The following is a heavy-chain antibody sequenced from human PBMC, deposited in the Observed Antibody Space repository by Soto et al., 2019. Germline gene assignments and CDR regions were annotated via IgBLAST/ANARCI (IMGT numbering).Heavy chain of an antibody. CDR2: IAGSGGMT. CDR3: AKVNFFDTPGTFDV. CDR1: GFTFSSEA. D-gene: IGHD2-15*01. Sequence: GGSLRLSCAASGFTFSSEAMTWVRLAPGRGLEWVATIAGSGGMTYYTNSVRGRFTISRDNSKNTVSLQMSSLIAEDTAMYFCAKVNFFDTPGTFDVWGQGTPVTVSS. V-gene: IGHV3-23*01. J-gene: IGHJ3*01.